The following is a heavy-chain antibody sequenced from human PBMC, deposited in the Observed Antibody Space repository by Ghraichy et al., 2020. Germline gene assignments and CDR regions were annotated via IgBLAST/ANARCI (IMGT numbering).Heavy chain of an antibody. J-gene: IGHJ4*02. CDR3: ARANGDYYRDDY. Sequence: SETLSLTCTVSGGSISTYYWSWIRQPPGKGLEWIGYVYYRGSTNYNPSLKSRVTISVDTSNNHFSLKLSSVTAADTAVYYCARANGDYYRDDYGGRGTLVTVSS. CDR1: GGSISTYY. V-gene: IGHV4-59*01. CDR2: VYYRGST. D-gene: IGHD4-17*01.